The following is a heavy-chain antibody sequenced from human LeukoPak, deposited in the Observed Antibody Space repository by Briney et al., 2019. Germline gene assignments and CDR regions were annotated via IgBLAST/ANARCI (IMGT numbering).Heavy chain of an antibody. J-gene: IGHJ4*02. CDR3: ATETFDPSIAAAGRDTPFDY. D-gene: IGHD6-13*01. V-gene: IGHV1-24*01. Sequence: ASVKVSCKVSGYTLTELSMHWVRQAPGKGLEWMGGFDPEDGETIYAQKFQGRVTMTEDTSTDTAYMELSSLRSEDTAVYYCATETFDPSIAAAGRDTPFDYWGQGTLVTVSS. CDR2: FDPEDGET. CDR1: GYTLTELS.